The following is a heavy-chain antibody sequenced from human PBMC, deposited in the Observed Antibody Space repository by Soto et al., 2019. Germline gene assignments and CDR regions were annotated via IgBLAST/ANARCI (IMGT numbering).Heavy chain of an antibody. CDR1: GGSISSGGYY. J-gene: IGHJ5*02. CDR2: IYYSGST. Sequence: QVQLQESGPGLVKPSQTLSLTCTVSGGSISSGGYYWSWIRQHPGKGLEWIGYIYYSGSTYYNPSLKSRVTISVDTSKNQCALKLSSVTAADTAVYYCARCHWSGGSCYPVWFDPWGQGTLVTVSS. D-gene: IGHD2-15*01. V-gene: IGHV4-31*03. CDR3: ARCHWSGGSCYPVWFDP.